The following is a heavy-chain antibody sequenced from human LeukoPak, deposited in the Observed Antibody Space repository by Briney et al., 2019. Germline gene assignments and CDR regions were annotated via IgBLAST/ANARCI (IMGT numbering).Heavy chain of an antibody. Sequence: GGSLRLSCAASGFTFSTYNMNWVRQAPGKGLEWVSSISSTSSYIYYADSVKGRFTISRDNAKNSLYLQMNSLGAEDTAVFYCARDAHLSYDILTGYYPGYCGMDVWGQGTTVTVSS. J-gene: IGHJ6*02. CDR2: ISSTSSYI. D-gene: IGHD3-9*01. V-gene: IGHV3-21*01. CDR1: GFTFSTYN. CDR3: ARDAHLSYDILTGYYPGYCGMDV.